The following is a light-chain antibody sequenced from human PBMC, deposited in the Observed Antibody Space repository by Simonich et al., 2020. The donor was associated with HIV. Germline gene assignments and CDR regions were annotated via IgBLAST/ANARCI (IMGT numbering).Light chain of an antibody. Sequence: QSALTHPASVSGSPGQSIPISCTGTNLNVCSYNYVSWYQQHPGKAPKLMIYDVTKRPSGVSNRCSGAESGNTASLTISGLQAEDEADYYCSSYSSSSTDVVFGGGTKLTVL. CDR2: DVT. J-gene: IGLJ2*01. CDR1: NLNVCSYNY. CDR3: SSYSSSSTDVV. V-gene: IGLV2-14*01.